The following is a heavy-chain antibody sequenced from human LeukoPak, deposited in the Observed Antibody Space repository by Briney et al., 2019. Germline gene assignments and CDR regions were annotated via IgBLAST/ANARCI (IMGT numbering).Heavy chain of an antibody. CDR1: GGTFSSYA. Sequence: ASVKVSCKASGGTFSSYAISWVRQAPGQGLEWMGGIIPIFGTANYAQKFQGRVTITADESTSTAYMELSSLRSEDTAVYYCAGYVWSGYYRTDYWGQGTLLTVSS. V-gene: IGHV1-69*13. CDR3: AGYVWSGYYRTDY. D-gene: IGHD3-3*01. J-gene: IGHJ4*02. CDR2: IIPIFGTA.